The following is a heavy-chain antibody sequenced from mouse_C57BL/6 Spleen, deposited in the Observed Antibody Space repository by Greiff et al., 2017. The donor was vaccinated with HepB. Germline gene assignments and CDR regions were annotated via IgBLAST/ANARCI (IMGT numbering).Heavy chain of an antibody. D-gene: IGHD1-1*01. J-gene: IGHJ1*03. CDR3: ARDWGDYYGSSWYFDV. CDR1: GISITTGNYR. V-gene: IGHV3-5*01. CDR2: IYYSGTI. Sequence: EVKLVESGPGLVKPSQTVFLTCTVTGISITTGNYRWSWIRQFPGNKLEWIGYIYYSGTITYNPSLTSLTTITRDIPKNQFFLEMNSLTAEDTATYDCARDWGDYYGSSWYFDVWGTGTTVTVSS.